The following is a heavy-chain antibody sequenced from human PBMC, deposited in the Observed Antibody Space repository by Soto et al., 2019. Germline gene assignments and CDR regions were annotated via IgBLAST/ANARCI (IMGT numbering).Heavy chain of an antibody. Sequence: QVQLVQSGAEVKKPGSSVKVSCKASGGTFSSYAISWVRQAPGQGLEWMGGIIPIFGTANYAQKFQGRVTITEDKSTSTAYMELSSLRSEDTAVYYCARERYDSSGYPPANYGMDVWGQGTTVTVSS. J-gene: IGHJ6*02. V-gene: IGHV1-69*06. CDR2: IIPIFGTA. D-gene: IGHD3-22*01. CDR1: GGTFSSYA. CDR3: ARERYDSSGYPPANYGMDV.